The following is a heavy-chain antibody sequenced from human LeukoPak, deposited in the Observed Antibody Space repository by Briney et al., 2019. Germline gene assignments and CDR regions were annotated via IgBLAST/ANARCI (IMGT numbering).Heavy chain of an antibody. V-gene: IGHV1-69*04. CDR3: ARPTEVTGHPRWGDYYGMDV. CDR1: GGTFSSYA. Sequence: SVKVSCKASGGTFSSYAISWVRQAPGQGLEWMGRIIPILGIANYAQKFQGRVTITADKSTSTAYMELSRLRSEDTAVYYCARPTEVTGHPRWGDYYGMDVWGQGTTVTVSS. CDR2: IIPILGIA. J-gene: IGHJ6*02. D-gene: IGHD4-23*01.